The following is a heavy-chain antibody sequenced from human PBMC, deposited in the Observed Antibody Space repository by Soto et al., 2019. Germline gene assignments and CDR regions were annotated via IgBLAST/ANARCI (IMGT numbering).Heavy chain of an antibody. J-gene: IGHJ4*02. D-gene: IGHD4-17*01. CDR1: GGSISSGNYY. V-gene: IGHV4-30-4*01. CDR3: ATTGTPVTGLYDIDY. CDR2: ISYSGTT. Sequence: QVQLQESGPGLVKPSQTLSLTCTVSGGSISSGNYYWSWIRQPPGKGLEWIGFISYSGTTHYSASLRRRVSISVDTAKKQFSLALSSVTAADTAVDYCATTGTPVTGLYDIDYWGQGTLVTVSS.